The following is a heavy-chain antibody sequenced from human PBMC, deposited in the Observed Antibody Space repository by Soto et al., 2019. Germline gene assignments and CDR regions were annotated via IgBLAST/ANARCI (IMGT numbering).Heavy chain of an antibody. CDR3: AKDTGPN. CDR2: ISWNSNTI. Sequence: GVSLIVSCAASGVTFDNYAMHWVRQAPGKGLEWVSGISWNSNTIAYADSVKGRFTISRDNAKNSLYLQMNSLRAEDTAFYYCAKDTGPNWGQGTLVTVSS. J-gene: IGHJ4*02. CDR1: GVTFDNYA. V-gene: IGHV3-9*01.